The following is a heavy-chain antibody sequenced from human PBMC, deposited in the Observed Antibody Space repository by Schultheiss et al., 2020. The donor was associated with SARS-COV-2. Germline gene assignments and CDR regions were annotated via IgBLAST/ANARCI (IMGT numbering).Heavy chain of an antibody. V-gene: IGHV3-11*01. D-gene: IGHD3-3*01. CDR2: ISSSGSTI. J-gene: IGHJ6*02. CDR3: ARDEIFGVVTSTGGYYYYYYGMDV. CDR1: GFTFSDYY. Sequence: GGSLRLSCAASGFTFSDYYMSWIRQAPGKGLEWVSYISSSGSTIYYADSVKGRFTISRDNAKNSLYLQMNSLRAEDTAVYYCARDEIFGVVTSTGGYYYYYYGMDVWGQGTTVTVSS.